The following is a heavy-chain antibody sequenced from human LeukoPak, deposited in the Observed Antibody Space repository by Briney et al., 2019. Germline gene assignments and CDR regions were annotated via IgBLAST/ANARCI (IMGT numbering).Heavy chain of an antibody. CDR1: GFTFSSYW. D-gene: IGHD5-18*01. V-gene: IGHV3-7*01. J-gene: IGHJ4*02. CDR3: ARVDSYDYFDY. CDR2: IKQDGSEE. Sequence: GGSLRLSCAASGFTFSSYWMSWVRQAPGKGLEWVAIIKQDGSEEYYVDSVKGRFTISRDNAKNSLYLQMNSLRAEDTVVYYCARVDSYDYFDYWGQGTLVTVSS.